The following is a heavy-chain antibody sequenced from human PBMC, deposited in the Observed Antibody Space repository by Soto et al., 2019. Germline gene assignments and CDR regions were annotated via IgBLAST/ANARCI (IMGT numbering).Heavy chain of an antibody. J-gene: IGHJ4*01. CDR1: GFTFSSYS. V-gene: IGHV3-48*01. CDR2: ISSSSSTI. D-gene: IGHD6-13*01. CDR3: ARTLSAAGDY. Sequence: EVQLVESGGGLVQPGGSLRLSCAASGFTFSSYSKNWIRQAPGKGLEWVSYISSSSSTIYYAESVKGRFTISRDNAKNSLYLKMNSRRAEDTAVYYCARTLSAAGDYWGHRTLVTVSS.